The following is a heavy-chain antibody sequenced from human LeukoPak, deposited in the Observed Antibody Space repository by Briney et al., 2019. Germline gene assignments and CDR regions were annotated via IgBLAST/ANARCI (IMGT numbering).Heavy chain of an antibody. CDR2: IYYTGST. J-gene: IGHJ4*02. V-gene: IGHV4-59*11. Sequence: SETLSLTCTVSGGFISGHYWSWIRQPPGKGLEWIGYIYYTGSTNYNPSLKSRVTISVDTSKNLFSLNLTSVTAADTAVYYCARGGSLGYRYRGQGTLVTVSS. D-gene: IGHD3-16*02. CDR3: ARGGSLGYRY. CDR1: GGFISGHY.